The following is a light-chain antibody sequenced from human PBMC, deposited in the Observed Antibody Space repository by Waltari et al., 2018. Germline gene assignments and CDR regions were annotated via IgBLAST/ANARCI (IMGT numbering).Light chain of an antibody. Sequence: QSVLTQPPSVSGAPGQRVAISCTGSISNIGAGYDVHWYQQLPGTAPKLLIYRNNNRPYGVPARFSGSRSGTSASLAITGLQAEDEADYYCQSFDTRLSGATVFGGRTKLTVL. J-gene: IGLJ3*02. CDR2: RNN. V-gene: IGLV1-40*01. CDR1: ISNIGAGYD. CDR3: QSFDTRLSGATV.